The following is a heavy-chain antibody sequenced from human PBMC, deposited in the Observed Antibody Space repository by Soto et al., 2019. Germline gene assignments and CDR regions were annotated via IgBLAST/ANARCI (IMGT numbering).Heavy chain of an antibody. V-gene: IGHV3-23*01. D-gene: IGHD3-3*01. J-gene: IGHJ4*02. CDR2: ISGSGGST. Sequence: GGSLRLSCAASGFTFSSYAMSWVRQAPGKGLEWVSAISGSGGSTYYADSVKGRFTISRDNSKNTLYLQMNSLRAEDTAVYYCAKDRVAGITIFGVVIGIIDYWGQGTLVTVSS. CDR1: GFTFSSYA. CDR3: AKDRVAGITIFGVVIGIIDY.